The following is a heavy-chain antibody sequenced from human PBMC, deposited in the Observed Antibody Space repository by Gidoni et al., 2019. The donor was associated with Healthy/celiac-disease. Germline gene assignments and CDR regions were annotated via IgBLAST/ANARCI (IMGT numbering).Heavy chain of an antibody. CDR3: ARFAATRLIGLLQPSGMDV. CDR1: GFTFSSYG. CDR2: IWYDGSNK. J-gene: IGHJ6*02. D-gene: IGHD2-15*01. V-gene: IGHV3-33*01. Sequence: QVQLVESGGGVVQPGRSLRLSCAASGFTFSSYGMHWVRQAPGKGLEWVAVIWYDGSNKYYADSVKGRFTISRDNSKNTLYLQMNSLRAEDTAVYYCARFAATRLIGLLQPSGMDVWGQGTTVTVSS.